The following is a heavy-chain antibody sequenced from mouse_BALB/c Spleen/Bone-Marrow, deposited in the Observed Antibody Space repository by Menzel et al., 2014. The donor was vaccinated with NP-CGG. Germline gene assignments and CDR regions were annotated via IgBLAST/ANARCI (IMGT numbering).Heavy chain of an antibody. CDR1: GYTFTSYV. Sequence: EVKLQESGPELVKPGASVKMSCKAPGYTFTSYVMHWVKQKPGQGLEWIGYINPYNDGTKYNEKFKGKATLTSDKSSSTAYMELSSLTSEDSAVYYCAKGGNYRYDFDYWGQGTTLTVSS. CDR3: AKGGNYRYDFDY. J-gene: IGHJ2*01. CDR2: INPYNDGT. D-gene: IGHD2-14*01. V-gene: IGHV1-14*01.